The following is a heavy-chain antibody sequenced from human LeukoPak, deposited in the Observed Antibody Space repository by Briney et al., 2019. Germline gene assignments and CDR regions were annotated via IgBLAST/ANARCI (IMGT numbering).Heavy chain of an antibody. J-gene: IGHJ4*02. Sequence: TLSLTCXXXXGSFSXYYWSWIRQPPGKGLEWIGEINHSGSTNYNPSLKSRVTISVDTSKNQFSLKLSSVTAADTAVYYCASSGYYSPFDYWGQGTLVTVSS. CDR1: XGSFSXYY. CDR3: ASSGYYSPFDY. D-gene: IGHD3-22*01. V-gene: IGHV4-34*01. CDR2: INHSGST.